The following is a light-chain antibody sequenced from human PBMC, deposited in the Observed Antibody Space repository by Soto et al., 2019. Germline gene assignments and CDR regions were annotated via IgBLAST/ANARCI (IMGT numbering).Light chain of an antibody. J-gene: IGLJ1*01. CDR2: EVN. Sequence: QSALTQPASVSGSPGQSITFSCTGTSSDIGVYNYVSWYQQHPGKAPKLMIYEVNNRPSGVSNRFSGSKSGNTASLTISGLQAEDEADYYCSSYTTSSTYVFGTGTKVTVL. V-gene: IGLV2-14*01. CDR3: SSYTTSSTYV. CDR1: SSDIGVYNY.